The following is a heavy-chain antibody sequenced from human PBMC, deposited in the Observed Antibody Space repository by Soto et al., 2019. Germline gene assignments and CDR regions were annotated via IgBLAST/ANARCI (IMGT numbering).Heavy chain of an antibody. V-gene: IGHV1-69*06. Sequence: QEHLVQSGAEVKKPGSSVKVSCRASGGIGSNYAISWVRQAPGQDLEWMGGIVPKFGTANYAQSFKGRVTISVDKSTNSVYMELSSLRSQDTAIYYCAREMASGYSRTWFDHWGQGTLVTVSS. CDR2: IVPKFGTA. CDR3: AREMASGYSRTWFDH. J-gene: IGHJ5*02. CDR1: GGIGSNYA. D-gene: IGHD2-15*01.